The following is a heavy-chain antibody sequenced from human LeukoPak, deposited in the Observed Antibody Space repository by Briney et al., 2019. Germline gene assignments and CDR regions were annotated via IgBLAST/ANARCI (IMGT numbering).Heavy chain of an antibody. CDR3: AGSIAARRAAFGY. J-gene: IGHJ4*02. V-gene: IGHV3-48*01. CDR1: GFTFSSYS. Sequence: GGSLRLSCAASGFTFSSYSMNWVRQAPGKGLEWVSYISSSSSTIYYADSVKGRFTISRDDSKNTLYLQMNSLRAEDTAVYYCAGSIAARRAAFGYWGQGTLVTVSS. CDR2: ISSSSSTI. D-gene: IGHD6-6*01.